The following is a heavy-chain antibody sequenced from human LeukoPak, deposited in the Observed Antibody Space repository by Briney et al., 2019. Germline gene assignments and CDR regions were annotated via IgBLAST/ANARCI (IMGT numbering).Heavy chain of an antibody. Sequence: GGSLRLSCAASGFSFISYGMHWVRQAPGKGLEWVGVISDDGRSKDYADSVKGRFTISRDNSKDTLYLQVNSLRDEDTAVYYCAKRPSDYGDYVSYFDYWGQGTLVTVSS. D-gene: IGHD4-17*01. CDR3: AKRPSDYGDYVSYFDY. V-gene: IGHV3-30*18. CDR1: GFSFISYG. J-gene: IGHJ4*02. CDR2: ISDDGRSK.